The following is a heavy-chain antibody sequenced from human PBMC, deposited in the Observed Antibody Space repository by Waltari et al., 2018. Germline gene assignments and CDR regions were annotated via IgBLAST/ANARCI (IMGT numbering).Heavy chain of an antibody. CDR3: ARARDGYNRGSFDY. V-gene: IGHV3-7*04. Sequence: EVQLVESGGGLVQPGGYLRLSCAASGFTFSSYWMNWVRQARGKGLEWVANIKQDGSEKYYVDSVKGRFTISRDNAKNSLYLQMNSLRAEDTAVYYCARARDGYNRGSFDYWGQGTLVTVSS. CDR1: GFTFSSYW. J-gene: IGHJ4*02. D-gene: IGHD5-12*01. CDR2: IKQDGSEK.